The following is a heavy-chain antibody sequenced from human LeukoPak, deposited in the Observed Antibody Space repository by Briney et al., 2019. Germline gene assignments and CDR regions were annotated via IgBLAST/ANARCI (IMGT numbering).Heavy chain of an antibody. D-gene: IGHD2-2*01. CDR1: GYTLTELS. CDR3: ATSTFYCSSTSCYVKAFDY. CDR2: FDPEDGET. Sequence: ASVKVSCKVSGYTLTELSMHWVRQAPGKGLEWMGGFDPEDGETIYAQKFQGRVTMTEDTSTDTAYMELSSLRSEGTAVYYCATSTFYCSSTSCYVKAFDYWGQGTLVTVSS. J-gene: IGHJ4*02. V-gene: IGHV1-24*01.